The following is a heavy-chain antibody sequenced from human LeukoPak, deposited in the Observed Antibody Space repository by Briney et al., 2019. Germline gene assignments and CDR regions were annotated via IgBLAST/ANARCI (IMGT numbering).Heavy chain of an antibody. CDR1: GFTFSSYA. CDR3: ARCGSSTSCWDAFDI. J-gene: IGHJ3*02. D-gene: IGHD2-2*01. Sequence: PGGSLRLSCAASGFTFSSYAMHWVRQAPGKGLEYVSAISSNGGSTYYANSVKGRFTISRDNSKNTLYLQMGSLRAEDMAVYYCARCGSSTSCWDAFDIWGQGTMVTVSS. CDR2: ISSNGGST. V-gene: IGHV3-64*01.